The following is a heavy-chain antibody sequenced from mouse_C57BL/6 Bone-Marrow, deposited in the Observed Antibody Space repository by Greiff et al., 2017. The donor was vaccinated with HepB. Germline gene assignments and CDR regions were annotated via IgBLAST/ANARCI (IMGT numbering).Heavy chain of an antibody. V-gene: IGHV1-18*01. D-gene: IGHD1-1*01. CDR3: ARRYYGSSPWFAY. CDR2: INPNNGGT. Sequence: DVKLQESGPELVKPGASVKIPCKASGYTFTDYNMDWVKQSHGKSLEWIGDINPNNGGTIYNQKFKGKATLTVDKSSSTAYMELRSLTSEDTAVYYCARRYYGSSPWFAYWGQGTLVTVSA. CDR1: GYTFTDYN. J-gene: IGHJ3*01.